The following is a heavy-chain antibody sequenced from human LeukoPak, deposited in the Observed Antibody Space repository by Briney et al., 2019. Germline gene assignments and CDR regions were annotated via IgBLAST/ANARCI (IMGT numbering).Heavy chain of an antibody. CDR1: GFTFSSYW. CDR3: ARDPDIAAAGSAFDI. J-gene: IGHJ3*02. CDR2: IKQDGSEK. V-gene: IGHV3-7*03. Sequence: GGSLRLSCAASGFTFSSYWMSWVRRASGKGLEWVANIKQDGSEKYYVDSVKGRFTISRDNAKNSLYLQMNSLRAEDTAVYYCARDPDIAAAGSAFDIWGQGTMVTVSS. D-gene: IGHD6-13*01.